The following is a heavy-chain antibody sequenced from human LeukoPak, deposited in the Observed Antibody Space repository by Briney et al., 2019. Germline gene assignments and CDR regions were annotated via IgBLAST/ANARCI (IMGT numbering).Heavy chain of an antibody. D-gene: IGHD6-19*01. J-gene: IGHJ4*02. CDR1: GGSFSGYY. Sequence: SETLSLTCAVYGGSFSGYYWSWIRQPPGKGLEWIGEINHSGSTNYNPSLKGRVTISVDTSKNQFSLKLSSVTAADTAVYYCARSWQWVVRLDYWGQGTLVTVSS. V-gene: IGHV4-34*01. CDR2: INHSGST. CDR3: ARSWQWVVRLDY.